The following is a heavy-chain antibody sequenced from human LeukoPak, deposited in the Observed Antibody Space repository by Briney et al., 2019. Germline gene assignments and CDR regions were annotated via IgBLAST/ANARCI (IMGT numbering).Heavy chain of an antibody. CDR2: INHSGST. J-gene: IGHJ5*02. CDR1: GGSFSGYY. V-gene: IGHV4-34*01. CDR3: ARSNIVVVVAATLRSKWFDP. D-gene: IGHD2-15*01. Sequence: SETLSLTCAVYGGSFSGYYWSWIRHPPGKGLEWIGEINHSGSTNYNPSLKSRVTISVDTSKNQFSLKLSSVTAADTAVYYCARSNIVVVVAATLRSKWFDPWGQGTLVTVS.